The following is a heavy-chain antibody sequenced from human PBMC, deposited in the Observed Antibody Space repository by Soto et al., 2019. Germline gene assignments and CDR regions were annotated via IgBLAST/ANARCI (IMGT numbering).Heavy chain of an antibody. CDR3: ASTSSSGFSRYYYYYGMDV. Sequence: LSLTCTVSGGSISSYYWSWIRQPAGKGLEWIGRIYTSGSTNYNPSLKSRVTMSVDTSKNQFSLKLSSVTAADTAVYYCASTSSSGFSRYYYYYGMDVWGQGTTVTVSS. CDR1: GGSISSYY. V-gene: IGHV4-4*07. CDR2: IYTSGST. D-gene: IGHD6-19*01. J-gene: IGHJ6*02.